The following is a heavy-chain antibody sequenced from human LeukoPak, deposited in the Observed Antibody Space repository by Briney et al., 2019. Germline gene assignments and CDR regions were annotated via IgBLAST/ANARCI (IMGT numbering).Heavy chain of an antibody. D-gene: IGHD3-16*01. CDR2: ITSRGIT. V-gene: IGHV3-23*01. J-gene: IGHJ1*01. CDR1: GFTFTHYG. Sequence: GGSLRLSCAASGFTFTHYGMNWVRQAPGKGLEWVAGITSRGITIYALSVKDRFTISRDNSKNNVYLQMNSLSDEDRAIYYCVKDSDWGRYDDWGQGTVVTVSS. CDR3: VKDSDWGRYDD.